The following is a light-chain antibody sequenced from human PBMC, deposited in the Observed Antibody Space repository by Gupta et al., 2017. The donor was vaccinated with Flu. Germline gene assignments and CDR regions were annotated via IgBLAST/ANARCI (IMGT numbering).Light chain of an antibody. V-gene: IGLV3-25*03. J-gene: IGLJ2*01. CDR2: KDT. Sequence: SYALTQPPSVSVSPGQTATITCSGESLSGQYGYWYRQKAGQSPVLAIYKDTERPSGIPERVSGSKSGTTSTLTVSGVQAEDEADYYCHSVESSGNYGLFGGGTKLTVL. CDR1: SLSGQY. CDR3: HSVESSGNYGL.